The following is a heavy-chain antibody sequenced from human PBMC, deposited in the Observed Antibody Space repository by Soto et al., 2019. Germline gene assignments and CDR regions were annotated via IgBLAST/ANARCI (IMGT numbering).Heavy chain of an antibody. CDR2: ISGSGGST. CDR1: GFTFSSYA. Sequence: EVQLLESGGGLVQPGGSLRLSCAASGFTFSSYAMSWVRQAPGKGLEWVSAISGSGGSTYYADSVKGRFTISRDNSKNTLHLQMTSLRAEDTAVYYCAKHEWELHYWFDPWGQGTLVTVSS. D-gene: IGHD1-26*01. V-gene: IGHV3-23*01. CDR3: AKHEWELHYWFDP. J-gene: IGHJ5*02.